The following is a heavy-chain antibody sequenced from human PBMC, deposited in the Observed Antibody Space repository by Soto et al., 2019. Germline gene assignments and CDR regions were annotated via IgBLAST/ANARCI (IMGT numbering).Heavy chain of an antibody. V-gene: IGHV4-59*01. CDR1: GGSLDYYY. CDR3: ARDSTSWFPYYGIDV. D-gene: IGHD6-13*01. Sequence: SETLSLTCTVSGGSLDYYYWTWIRQTPGKGLEWIGYISDCGSTKYNPSLRSRVTISVDTSKNQFSLKLNSVNAADTAVYFCARDSTSWFPYYGIDVWGQGTTVTVSS. J-gene: IGHJ6*02. CDR2: ISDCGST.